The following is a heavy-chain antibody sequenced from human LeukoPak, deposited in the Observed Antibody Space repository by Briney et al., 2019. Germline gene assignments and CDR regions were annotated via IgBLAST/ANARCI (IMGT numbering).Heavy chain of an antibody. CDR1: GFTFSSYS. Sequence: TGGSLRLSCAASGFTFSSYSMNWVRQAPGKGLDWVSYISSSGSTIYYADSVKGRFTISRDNSKNTLYLQMNSLRAEDTAVYYCTRRNGVRGVNPHDMDVWGQGTTVTVSS. J-gene: IGHJ6*02. CDR3: TRRNGVRGVNPHDMDV. V-gene: IGHV3-48*01. D-gene: IGHD3-10*01. CDR2: ISSSGSTI.